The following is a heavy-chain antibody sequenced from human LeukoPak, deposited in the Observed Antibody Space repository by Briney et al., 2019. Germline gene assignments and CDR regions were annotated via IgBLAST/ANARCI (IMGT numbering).Heavy chain of an antibody. CDR3: AKGTYYYDSSGYYYGY. J-gene: IGHJ4*02. CDR1: GFTFSDYY. Sequence: GGSLRLSCAASGFTFSDYYMSWIRQAPGKGLEWVAFIRYDGSNKYYADSVKGRFTIPRDNSKNTLYLQMNSLRAEDTAVYYCAKGTYYYDSSGYYYGYWGQGTLVTVSS. D-gene: IGHD3-22*01. V-gene: IGHV3-30*02. CDR2: IRYDGSNK.